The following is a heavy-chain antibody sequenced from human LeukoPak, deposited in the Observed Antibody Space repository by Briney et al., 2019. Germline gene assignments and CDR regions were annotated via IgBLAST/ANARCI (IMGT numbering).Heavy chain of an antibody. CDR1: GFTFSSYA. Sequence: GGSLRLSCAASGFTFSSYAMSWVRQAPGKGLEWVSAISGSGGSTYYADSVKGRFTISRDNSKNTLYLQMNRLRAEDTAVYYCAKDGPTVGIVVVPRGDYWGQGTLVTVSS. V-gene: IGHV3-23*01. J-gene: IGHJ4*02. CDR2: ISGSGGST. D-gene: IGHD3-22*01. CDR3: AKDGPTVGIVVVPRGDY.